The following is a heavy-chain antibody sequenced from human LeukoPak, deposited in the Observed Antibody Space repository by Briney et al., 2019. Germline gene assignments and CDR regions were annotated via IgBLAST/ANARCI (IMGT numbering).Heavy chain of an antibody. J-gene: IGHJ5*02. Sequence: SETLSLTCTVSGVSISSSNSYWGWIRQPPGKGLEWIGSIYYSGNTYYNASLKSQVSISIDTSKNQFSLKLTSVTAADTAVYYCVRGPYGSGISNWFDPWGQGTLVIVSS. D-gene: IGHD3-10*01. CDR3: VRGPYGSGISNWFDP. CDR1: GVSISSSNSY. V-gene: IGHV4-39*07. CDR2: IYYSGNT.